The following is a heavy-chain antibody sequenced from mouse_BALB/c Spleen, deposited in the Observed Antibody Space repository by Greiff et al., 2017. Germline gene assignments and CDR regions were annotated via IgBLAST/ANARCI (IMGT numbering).Heavy chain of an antibody. D-gene: IGHD4-1*01. CDR2: ISSGSSTI. Sequence: EVQLVESGGGLVQPGGSRKLSCAASGFTFSSFGMHWVRQAPEKGLEWVAYISSGSSTIYYADTVKGRFTISRDNPKNTLFLQMTSLRSEDTAMYYCARELGFAYWGQGTLVTVSA. CDR3: ARELGFAY. V-gene: IGHV5-17*02. CDR1: GFTFSSFG. J-gene: IGHJ3*01.